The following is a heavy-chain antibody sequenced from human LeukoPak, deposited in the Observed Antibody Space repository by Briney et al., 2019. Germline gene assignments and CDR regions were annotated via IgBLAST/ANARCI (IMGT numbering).Heavy chain of an antibody. D-gene: IGHD3-3*01. CDR3: ARGAGLAPYYDFWSGYSTRNGFDP. V-gene: IGHV1-8*02. CDR2: MNPNSGNT. CDR1: GYTFTSYG. Sequence: ASVKVSCKASGYTFTSYGISWVRQAPGQGLEWMGWMNPNSGNTGYAQKFQGRVTMTRNTSISTAYMELSSLRSEDTAVYYCARGAGLAPYYDFWSGYSTRNGFDPWGQGTLVTVSS. J-gene: IGHJ5*02.